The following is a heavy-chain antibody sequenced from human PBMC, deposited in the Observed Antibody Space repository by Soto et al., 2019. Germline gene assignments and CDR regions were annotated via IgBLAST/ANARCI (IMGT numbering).Heavy chain of an antibody. CDR3: GRSFTLIAAAGGGGFAY. D-gene: IGHD6-13*01. V-gene: IGHV4-31*03. J-gene: IGHJ4*02. CDR1: GASVSRGGYY. CDR2: IYDSGNT. Sequence: PSETLSLTCTVSGASVSRGGYYWSWIRQHPGKGLAWIGYIYDSGNTYYNPSLKSRLTISLDTSKNHFSLKLTSVTAADTAVYYWGRSFTLIAAAGGGGFAYWGQGTLVTVSS.